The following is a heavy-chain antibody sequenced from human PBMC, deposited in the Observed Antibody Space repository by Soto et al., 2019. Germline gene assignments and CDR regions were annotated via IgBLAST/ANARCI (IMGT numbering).Heavy chain of an antibody. Sequence: PSETLCLTCTVSGGSISNDDWSWVRQAAGKGLEWIGRIIASGRTNYNPSLQTRLPMSVDTSKNHFSLTMPSLAAADTSVYYCTRGTFVTTAPFYWGQGIPVTVSS. D-gene: IGHD4-17*01. V-gene: IGHV4-4*07. CDR1: GGSISNDD. J-gene: IGHJ4*02. CDR3: TRGTFVTTAPFY. CDR2: IIASGRT.